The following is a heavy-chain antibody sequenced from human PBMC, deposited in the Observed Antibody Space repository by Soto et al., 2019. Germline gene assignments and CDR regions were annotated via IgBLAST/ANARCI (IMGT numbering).Heavy chain of an antibody. D-gene: IGHD3-22*01. Sequence: SETLSLTCTVSGCSIASSSYYWGWISQPPGKGLEWIGSIYYSGSTYYNPSLKSRVTMSVDTSKNQFSLMLTSVTAADTAVYYCARQASGYYYGWFDPWGQGTLVTVSS. CDR2: IYYSGST. CDR3: ARQASGYYYGWFDP. J-gene: IGHJ5*02. CDR1: GCSIASSSYY. V-gene: IGHV4-39*01.